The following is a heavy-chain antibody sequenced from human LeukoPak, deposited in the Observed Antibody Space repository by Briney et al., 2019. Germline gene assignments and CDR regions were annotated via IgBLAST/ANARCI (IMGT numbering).Heavy chain of an antibody. CDR1: GGSISSYY. CDR3: ARDLAVRGVIGNWFDP. Sequence: PSETLSLSCTVSGGSISSYYWSWIRQPAGKGLEWVGYTYCSGSTNFNPSLKSRVTISVDTSKNQFSLKLSSVTAADTAVYYCARDLAVRGVIGNWFDPWGQGTLVTVSS. D-gene: IGHD3-10*01. CDR2: TYCSGST. V-gene: IGHV4-59*01. J-gene: IGHJ5*02.